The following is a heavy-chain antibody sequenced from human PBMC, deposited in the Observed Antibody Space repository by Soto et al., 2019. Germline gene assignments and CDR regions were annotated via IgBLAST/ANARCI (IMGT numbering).Heavy chain of an antibody. Sequence: HPGGSLRLSCSASGFTFNTFAMHWVRQTPGKGLELVSAISSDGLTTYYADPVKGRFAISRDNSKNTLYLQMYSLRPEDTALYYCVKEGYVRSGWYGRFDCWGQGTLVTVSS. CDR3: VKEGYVRSGWYGRFDC. V-gene: IGHV3-64D*06. D-gene: IGHD6-19*01. CDR2: ISSDGLTT. J-gene: IGHJ4*02. CDR1: GFTFNTFA.